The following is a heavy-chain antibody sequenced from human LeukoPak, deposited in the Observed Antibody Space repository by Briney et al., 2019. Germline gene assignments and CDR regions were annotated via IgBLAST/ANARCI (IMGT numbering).Heavy chain of an antibody. Sequence: GGSLRLSCAASGFTFSSYAMSWVRQAPGKGLEWVPAISGSGGSTYYADSVKGRFTISRDNSKNTLYLQMNSLRAEDTAVYYCAKDRGVRRVPHLRGQGTLVTVSS. V-gene: IGHV3-23*01. CDR3: AKDRGVRRVPHL. CDR2: ISGSGGST. J-gene: IGHJ4*02. D-gene: IGHD3-10*01. CDR1: GFTFSSYA.